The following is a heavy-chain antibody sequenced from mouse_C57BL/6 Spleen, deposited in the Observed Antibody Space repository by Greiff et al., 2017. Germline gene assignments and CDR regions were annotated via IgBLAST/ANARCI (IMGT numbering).Heavy chain of an antibody. CDR2: IYPGDGDT. D-gene: IGHD2-5*01. V-gene: IGHV1-80*01. CDR3: ARDYSNFYFDY. J-gene: IGHJ2*01. CDR1: GYAFSSYW. Sequence: QVQLQQSGAELVKPGASVKISCKASGYAFSSYWMNWVKQRPGKGLEWIGQIYPGDGDTNSNGKFKGKATLTADKSSSTAYMQLSSLTSEDSAVYFCARDYSNFYFDYWGQGTTLTVSS.